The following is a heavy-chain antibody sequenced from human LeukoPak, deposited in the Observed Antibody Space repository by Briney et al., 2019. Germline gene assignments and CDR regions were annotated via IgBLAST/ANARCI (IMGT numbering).Heavy chain of an antibody. CDR2: VGTSSDT. J-gene: IGHJ4*02. CDR1: GFTFSSYA. D-gene: IGHD2-15*01. V-gene: IGHV3-23*01. Sequence: GGSLRLSCLASGFTFSSYAMDGVRQAPGQGLQWVAAVGTSSDTYYPASVRGRFTISRDNSKNTLYLQMDSLRAEDTAIYYCTRKTPGRTPFDYWGQGILVTVSS. CDR3: TRKTPGRTPFDY.